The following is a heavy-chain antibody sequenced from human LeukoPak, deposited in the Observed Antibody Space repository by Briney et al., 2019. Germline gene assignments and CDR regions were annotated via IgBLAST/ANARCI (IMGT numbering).Heavy chain of an antibody. CDR2: IKSKADGEIS. CDR1: GFTFANAW. J-gene: IGHJ4*02. D-gene: IGHD3-22*01. V-gene: IGHV3-15*01. CDR3: TTTYHYDSSPGSFDF. Sequence: GGSLRLSCAASGFTFANAWMNWVRQAPGKGLEWVGRIKSKADGEISDYSKSVKGRFTFSRDDSKNILYLVMNGLRTEDTGVYYCTTTYHYDSSPGSFDFWGQGTLVTVSS.